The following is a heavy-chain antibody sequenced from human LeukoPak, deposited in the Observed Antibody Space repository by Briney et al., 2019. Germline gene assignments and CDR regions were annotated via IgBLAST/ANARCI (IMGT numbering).Heavy chain of an antibody. Sequence: GGSLRLSCAASGFTFSSYGMHWVRQAPSKGLEWVAVISYDGSNKYYADSVKGRFTISRDNSKNTLYLQMNSLRAEDTAVYYCAKSPFDYWGQGTLVTVSS. J-gene: IGHJ4*02. CDR2: ISYDGSNK. CDR3: AKSPFDY. CDR1: GFTFSSYG. V-gene: IGHV3-30*18.